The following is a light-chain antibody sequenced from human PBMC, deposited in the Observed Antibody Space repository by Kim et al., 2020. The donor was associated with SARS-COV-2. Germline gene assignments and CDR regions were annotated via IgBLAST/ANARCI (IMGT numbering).Light chain of an antibody. Sequence: IVLTQSPGTLSLSPGERATLSCRTSQSVSSHCLAWYQQKPGQAPRLLIYSVSNRATGIPDRFSGSGSGTDFTLTISRLEPEDFAVYCCQQYGIAPPYTFGQGTKLQI. CDR2: SVS. V-gene: IGKV3-20*01. J-gene: IGKJ2*01. CDR1: QSVSSHC. CDR3: QQYGIAPPYT.